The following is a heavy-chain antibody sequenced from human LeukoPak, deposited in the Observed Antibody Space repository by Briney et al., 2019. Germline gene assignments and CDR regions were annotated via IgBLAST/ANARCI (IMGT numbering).Heavy chain of an antibody. Sequence: ASVKVSCKVSGYTLSKLSMHWVRQAPGKGLEWMGGFDPEDGETIYAQKFQGGVTMTEDTSTDTAYMELSSLRSEDTAVYYCATAIAVADPYYYYGMDVWGQGTTVTVSS. CDR1: GYTLSKLS. D-gene: IGHD6-19*01. V-gene: IGHV1-24*01. CDR3: ATAIAVADPYYYYGMDV. CDR2: FDPEDGET. J-gene: IGHJ6*02.